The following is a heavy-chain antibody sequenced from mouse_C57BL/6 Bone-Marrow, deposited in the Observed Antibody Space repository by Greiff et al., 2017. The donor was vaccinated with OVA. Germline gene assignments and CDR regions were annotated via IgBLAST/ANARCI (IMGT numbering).Heavy chain of an antibody. CDR3: ATGYYGDYYAMDY. J-gene: IGHJ4*01. D-gene: IGHD1-1*01. CDR1: GYTFTSYW. V-gene: IGHV1-59*01. Sequence: QVQLKQPGAELVRPGTSVKLSCKASGYTFTSYWMHWVKQRPGQGLEWIGVIDPSDSYTNYNQKFKGKATLTVDTSSSTAYMQLSSLTSEDSAVYYCATGYYGDYYAMDYWGQGTSVTVSS. CDR2: IDPSDSYT.